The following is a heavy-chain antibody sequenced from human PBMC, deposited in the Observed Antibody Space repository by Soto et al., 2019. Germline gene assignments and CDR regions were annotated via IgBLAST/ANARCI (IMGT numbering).Heavy chain of an antibody. J-gene: IGHJ4*02. V-gene: IGHV2-5*02. D-gene: IGHD3-22*01. Sequence: QITLKESGPTLVKPTQTLTLTCTFSGFSLSTRGVGVGWIRQPPGKALEWLALIYWDDDKRYSPALKSRVTITKDTSKNQVVPKITNMNPVDTATYYCARDSSGYYGFDYWGQGTLVTVSS. CDR1: GFSLSTRGVG. CDR2: IYWDDDK. CDR3: ARDSSGYYGFDY.